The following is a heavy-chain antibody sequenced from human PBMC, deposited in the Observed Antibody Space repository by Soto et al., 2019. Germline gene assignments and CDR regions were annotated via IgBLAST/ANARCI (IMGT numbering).Heavy chain of an antibody. CDR1: GYAFTSYG. J-gene: IGHJ5*02. CDR2: ISAYNGNT. D-gene: IGHD3-22*01. CDR3: ARDSSPYYDSSGYLGWFDP. V-gene: IGHV1-18*01. Sequence: ASVKVSCKASGYAFTSYGISWVRQAPGQGLEWMGWISAYNGNTNYAQKLQGRVTMTTDTSTSTAYMELRSLRSDDTAVYYCARDSSPYYDSSGYLGWFDPWGQGTLVTVSS.